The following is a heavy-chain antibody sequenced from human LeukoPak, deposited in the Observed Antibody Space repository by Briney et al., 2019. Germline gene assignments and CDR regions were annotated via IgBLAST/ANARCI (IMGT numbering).Heavy chain of an antibody. Sequence: PSETLSLTCTVSGGSISSGGYYWSWIRQHPGKGLEWIGYIYYSGSTYYNPSLKSRVTISLDTSKNQFSLKLSSVTAADTAVYYCARDRYDILTGTDYYYGMDVWGQGTTVTVSS. V-gene: IGHV4-31*03. CDR3: ARDRYDILTGTDYYYGMDV. J-gene: IGHJ6*02. D-gene: IGHD3-9*01. CDR1: GGSISSGGYY. CDR2: IYYSGST.